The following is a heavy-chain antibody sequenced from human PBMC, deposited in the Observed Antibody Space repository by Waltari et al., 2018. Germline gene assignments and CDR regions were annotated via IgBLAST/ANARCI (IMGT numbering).Heavy chain of an antibody. J-gene: IGHJ5*02. Sequence: QLQLQESGPGLVKPSETLSLTCTVSGGSISSSHFYWGGIRQTPGKGLEWIGKIYYGGGTYYRGLPYYHPSLNSRVTVSGDTSKNQFSLELSSVTAADTAVYYCARHWKKSGYRFDPWGQGTLVTVSS. CDR1: GGSISSSHFY. CDR3: ARHWKKSGYRFDP. V-gene: IGHV4-39*01. D-gene: IGHD5-12*01. CDR2: IYYGGGTYYRGLP.